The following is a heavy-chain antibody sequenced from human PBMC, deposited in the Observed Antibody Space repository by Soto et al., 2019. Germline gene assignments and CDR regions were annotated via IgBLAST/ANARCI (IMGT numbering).Heavy chain of an antibody. V-gene: IGHV3-64*01. J-gene: IGHJ4*02. D-gene: IGHD1-26*01. Sequence: EVQLVESGGGLVQPGGSLRLSCAASGFTFSSYAMHWVRQAPGKGLEYVSAISSNGGSTYYANSVKGRFTISRDNSKNTLYLQMGSLRAEDMAVYYCASGGSYYLDYWGQGTLVTVSS. CDR3: ASGGSYYLDY. CDR2: ISSNGGST. CDR1: GFTFSSYA.